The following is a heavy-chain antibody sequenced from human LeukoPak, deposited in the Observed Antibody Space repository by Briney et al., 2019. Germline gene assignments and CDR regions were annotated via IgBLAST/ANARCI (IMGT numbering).Heavy chain of an antibody. V-gene: IGHV3-30*04. D-gene: IGHD2-2*01. CDR3: ARDVAYCSSTSCYGSQYVFDY. CDR1: GFTFSSYA. J-gene: IGHJ4*02. CDR2: ISYDGSNK. Sequence: GGSLRLSCAASGFTFSSYAMHWVRQAPGKGLEWVAVISYDGSNKYYADSVKGRFTISRDNSKNTLYLQMNSLRAEDTAVYYCARDVAYCSSTSCYGSQYVFDYWGQGTLVTVSS.